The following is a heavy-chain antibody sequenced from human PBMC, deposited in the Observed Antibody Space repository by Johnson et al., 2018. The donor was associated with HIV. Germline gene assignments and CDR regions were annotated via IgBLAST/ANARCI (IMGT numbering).Heavy chain of an antibody. CDR2: IGTAGDT. CDR1: GFTLSRYD. D-gene: IGHD3-16*01. Sequence: VLLVESGGGLVQPGGSLRLSCAASGFTLSRYDMHWVRQATGKGLEWVSAIGTAGDTYYPGSVKGRFTISRENAKNSLYLQMNSRRAGDTAVYYCARDGGVGGAVDIWGQGQMVIVSS. V-gene: IGHV3-13*01. CDR3: ARDGGVGGAVDI. J-gene: IGHJ3*02.